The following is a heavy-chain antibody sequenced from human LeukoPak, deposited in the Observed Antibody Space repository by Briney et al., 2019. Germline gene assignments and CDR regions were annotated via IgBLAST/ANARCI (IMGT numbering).Heavy chain of an antibody. J-gene: IGHJ4*02. CDR2: IYYSGST. V-gene: IGHV4-59*01. CDR1: GGSISSYY. Sequence: NPSETLSLTCTVSGGSISSYYWSWIRQPPGKGLEWIRYIYYSGSTNDNPSLKSRVTISVDTSKNQFSLKLSSVTAADTAVYYCARAPSGDLKFDYWGQGTLVTVSS. D-gene: IGHD4-17*01. CDR3: ARAPSGDLKFDY.